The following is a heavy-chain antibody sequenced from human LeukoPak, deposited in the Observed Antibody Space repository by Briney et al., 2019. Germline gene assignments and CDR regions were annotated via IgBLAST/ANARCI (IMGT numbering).Heavy chain of an antibody. CDR1: GDSVSSNSVT. Sequence: SQTLSLTCAISGDSVSSNSVTWNWIRQSPSRGLEWLGRTYYRSTWYNDYAVSVRDRITVNPDTSKNQFSLHLNSVTPEDTAVYYCARRLTQYDCFDPWGQGIQVTVSS. V-gene: IGHV6-1*01. CDR3: ARRLTQYDCFDP. J-gene: IGHJ5*02. CDR2: TYYRSTWYN. D-gene: IGHD2-2*01.